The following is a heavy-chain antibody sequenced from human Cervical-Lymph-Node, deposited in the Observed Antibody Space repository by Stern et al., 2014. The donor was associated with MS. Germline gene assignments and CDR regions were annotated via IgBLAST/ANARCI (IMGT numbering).Heavy chain of an antibody. CDR3: ARDTSSPERSDW. V-gene: IGHV3-53*01. CDR2: ITNVGST. CDR1: GFTVSRDY. J-gene: IGHJ4*02. D-gene: IGHD1-1*01. Sequence: EVQLVESGGGVIQPGGSLRLSCTASGFTVSRDYMTWVRQAPGKGWEWGSLITNVGSTFYTDSVKGRFTISRDDSKNTVYLHMTSLRAEDTAMYYCARDTSSPERSDWWGQGTLVTVSS.